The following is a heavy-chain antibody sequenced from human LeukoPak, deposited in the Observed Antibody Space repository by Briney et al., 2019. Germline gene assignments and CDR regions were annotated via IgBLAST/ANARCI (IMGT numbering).Heavy chain of an antibody. D-gene: IGHD6-13*01. CDR2: IKQDGSEK. J-gene: IGHJ4*02. CDR3: ERIAATLAFDY. CDR1: GFTFSSYW. V-gene: IGHV3-7*01. Sequence: SGGSLRPSCAASGFTFSSYWMSWVRQAPGKGLEWVANIKQDGSEKYYVDSVKGRFTISRDNAKNSLYLQMNSLRAEDTAVYYCERIAATLAFDYWGQGTLVTVSS.